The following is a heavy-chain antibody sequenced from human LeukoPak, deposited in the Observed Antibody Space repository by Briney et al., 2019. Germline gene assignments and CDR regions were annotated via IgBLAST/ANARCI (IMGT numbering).Heavy chain of an antibody. CDR2: ILYDGSKT. CDR3: TQWELSTLLDY. D-gene: IGHD1-26*01. V-gene: IGHV3-30*02. Sequence: GGSLRLSCAASGFTFSNYGIHWVRQAPGKGLEWVAYILYDGSKTYYADSVKGRFTISRDNSKNTLYLQMDSLRVKDMAVYYCTQWELSTLLDYRGQGTLVTVSS. J-gene: IGHJ4*02. CDR1: GFTFSNYG.